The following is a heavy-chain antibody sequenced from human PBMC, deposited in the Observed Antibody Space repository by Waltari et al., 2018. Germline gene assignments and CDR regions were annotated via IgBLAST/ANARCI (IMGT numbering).Heavy chain of an antibody. J-gene: IGHJ4*02. Sequence: WVRRARGRGQEWVSGIGARAATPWHAASFKGRFTISRDNSRNTLYLQLDRLRAEDTAVYYCARYCTASCYGGLDYWGRGTLVTASS. D-gene: IGHD4-17*01. V-gene: IGHV3-23*01. CDR3: ARYCTASCYGGLDY. CDR2: IGARAATP.